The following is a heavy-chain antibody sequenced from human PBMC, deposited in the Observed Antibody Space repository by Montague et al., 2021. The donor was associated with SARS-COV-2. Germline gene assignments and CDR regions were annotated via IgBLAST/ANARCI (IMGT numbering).Heavy chain of an antibody. V-gene: IGHV4-39*01. J-gene: IGHJ4*02. D-gene: IGHD3-9*01. CDR3: ARPRNTIFLGRMFDY. Sequence: SETLSLTCTVSGGSIRSSSYYWGWIRQPPGRGLEWIGSIYYSGSTYYNPSLKSRVTISVDTSKNQFSLKLSSVTAADTAVYYCARPRNTIFLGRMFDYWGQGTLVTVSS. CDR2: IYYSGST. CDR1: GGSIRSSSYY.